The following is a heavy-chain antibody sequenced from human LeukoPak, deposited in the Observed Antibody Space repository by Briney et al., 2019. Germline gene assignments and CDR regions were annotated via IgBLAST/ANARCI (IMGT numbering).Heavy chain of an antibody. J-gene: IGHJ6*02. D-gene: IGHD5-12*01. V-gene: IGHV4-39*07. CDR2: IYYSGST. CDR1: GGSISSSSYY. Sequence: PSETLSLTCTVSGGSISSSSYYWGWIRQPPGKGLEWIGSIYYSGSTHYNPSLKGRVTISVDTSKNQFSLKLSSVTAADTAVYYCARGGYYYYGMDVWGQGTTVTVSS. CDR3: ARGGYYYYGMDV.